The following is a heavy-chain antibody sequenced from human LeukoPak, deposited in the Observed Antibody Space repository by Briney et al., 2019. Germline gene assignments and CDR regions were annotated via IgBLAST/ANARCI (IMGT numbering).Heavy chain of an antibody. J-gene: IGHJ4*02. CDR3: AKAIGGSSTSCPDY. CDR1: GFTLSSYA. CDR2: ISGTGGST. Sequence: GGSLRLSCAASGFTLSSYAMSWVRQAPGKGLEWVSAISGTGGSTYHADSVKGRFTISRDNSKNTLYLQMNSLRAEDTAVYYCAKAIGGSSTSCPDYWGQGTLVTVSS. D-gene: IGHD2-2*01. V-gene: IGHV3-23*01.